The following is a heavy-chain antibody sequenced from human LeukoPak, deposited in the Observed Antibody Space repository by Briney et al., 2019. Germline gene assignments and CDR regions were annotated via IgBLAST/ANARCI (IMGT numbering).Heavy chain of an antibody. CDR1: GYTLTELS. Sequence: ASVKVSCKVSGYTLTELSMHWVRQAPGKGLEWMGGFDPEDGETIYAQKFQGRVTMTEDTSTDTAYMELSSLRSEDTAVYYCATSIVVVVAGAEPIHDAFDIWGQGTMVTVSS. CDR2: FDPEDGET. J-gene: IGHJ3*02. D-gene: IGHD2-15*01. CDR3: ATSIVVVVAGAEPIHDAFDI. V-gene: IGHV1-24*01.